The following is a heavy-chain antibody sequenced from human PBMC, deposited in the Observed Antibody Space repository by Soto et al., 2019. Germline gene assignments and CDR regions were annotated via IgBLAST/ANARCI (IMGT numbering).Heavy chain of an antibody. D-gene: IGHD3-10*01. J-gene: IGHJ6*03. CDR3: ARHPITMVRGVSPHYYYYYYMDV. Sequence: SETLSLTCTVSGGSISRSRYYWGWIRQPPGKGLERIGSIYYSGSTYYNPSLKSRVTISVDTSKNQFSLKLSSVTAADTAVYYCARHPITMVRGVSPHYYYYYYMDVWGKGTTVTVTS. CDR1: GGSISRSRYY. V-gene: IGHV4-39*01. CDR2: IYYSGST.